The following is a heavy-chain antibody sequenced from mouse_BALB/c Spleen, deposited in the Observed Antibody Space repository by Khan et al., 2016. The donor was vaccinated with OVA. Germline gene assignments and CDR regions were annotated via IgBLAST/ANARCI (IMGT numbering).Heavy chain of an antibody. Sequence: QVQLQQSGPEVVRPGVSVKISCKGSGYTFTDYAMHWVKQSHAKSLEWIGIISTYNGNTNYNQMFKGRATMTVDKSSSTAYMELARLTSEDSASDYCARDWAAWFAYWGQGTLVTVSA. CDR1: GYTFTDYA. J-gene: IGHJ3*01. CDR3: ARDWAAWFAY. CDR2: ISTYNGNT. D-gene: IGHD4-1*01. V-gene: IGHV1S137*01.